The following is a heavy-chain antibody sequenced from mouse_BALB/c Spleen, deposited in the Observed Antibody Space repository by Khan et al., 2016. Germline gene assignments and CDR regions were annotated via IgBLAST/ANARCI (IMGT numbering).Heavy chain of an antibody. CDR1: GYSITSGYS. CDR3: TQSHDYYAMDY. CDR2: IHYSGGS. J-gene: IGHJ4*01. V-gene: IGHV3-1*02. Sequence: EVQLQESGLDLVKPSQSLSLTCSFTGYSITSGYSWHWIRQFPGNKLEWMVYIHYSGGSKYIPSLKSRIPITRDTSKNQFFLQLNSVTPEDTATCSCTQSHDYYAMDYWGQGTSVTVSS.